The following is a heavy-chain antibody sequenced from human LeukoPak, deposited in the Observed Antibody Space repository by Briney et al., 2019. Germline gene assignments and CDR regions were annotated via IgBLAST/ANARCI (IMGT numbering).Heavy chain of an antibody. Sequence: PSETLSLTCTVSGGSINNYFWSWIRQPPGKGLECIGYIYYSDSTNYNPSLKSRVTVSVDTSKKQFSLKLSSVTAADTAVYYCARGYSSWNPWGQGTLVTVSS. CDR1: GGSINNYF. V-gene: IGHV4-59*01. D-gene: IGHD6-13*01. CDR2: IYYSDST. CDR3: ARGYSSWNP. J-gene: IGHJ1*01.